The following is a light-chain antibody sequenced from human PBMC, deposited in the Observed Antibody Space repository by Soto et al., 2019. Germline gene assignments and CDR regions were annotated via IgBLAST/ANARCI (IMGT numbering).Light chain of an antibody. CDR3: QQYKLWYT. CDR1: QSVSSD. CDR2: AAS. Sequence: EIVMTQSPATLSVSPGERATLSCRASQSVSSDLAWYQQQPGQAPRLLLYAASTRATGIPARFSGSGSETEFTLTISSLQSEDFAVYYCQQYKLWYTFGQGTKLEI. V-gene: IGKV3-15*01. J-gene: IGKJ2*01.